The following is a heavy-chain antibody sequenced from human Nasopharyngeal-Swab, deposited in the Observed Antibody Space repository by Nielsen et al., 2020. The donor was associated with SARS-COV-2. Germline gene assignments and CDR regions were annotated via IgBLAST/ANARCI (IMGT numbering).Heavy chain of an antibody. J-gene: IGHJ4*02. V-gene: IGHV4-34*01. CDR1: GGSFSGYY. CDR3: ARAVSWGKSDYFDY. CDR2: INHSGST. D-gene: IGHD1-26*01. Sequence: SETLSLTCAVYGGSFSGYYWSWIRQPPGKGLEWIGEINHSGSTNYNPSLKSRVTISVDTSKNQFSLKLSSVTAADTAVYYCARAVSWGKSDYFDYWGQGTLVTVSS.